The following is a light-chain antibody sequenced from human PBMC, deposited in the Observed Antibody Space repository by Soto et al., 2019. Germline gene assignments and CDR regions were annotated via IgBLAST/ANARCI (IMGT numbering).Light chain of an antibody. Sequence: EIVLTQSPGTLSVSPGESATLSCRASQAVNNFYLAWYQQKPGQAPRLLIYDASRRATGIPDKFSGSGSGTDFTLTISRPEPEDFAVYYCQQYGSSSLTFGGGTKVEIK. CDR2: DAS. CDR3: QQYGSSSLT. V-gene: IGKV3-20*01. J-gene: IGKJ4*01. CDR1: QAVNNFY.